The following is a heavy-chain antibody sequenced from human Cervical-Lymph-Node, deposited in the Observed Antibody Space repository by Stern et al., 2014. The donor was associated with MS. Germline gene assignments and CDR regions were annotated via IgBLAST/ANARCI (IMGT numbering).Heavy chain of an antibody. J-gene: IGHJ4*02. Sequence: EVQLLESGGGLVQPGGSLRLSCAASGFTFSSYWMHWVRQAPGKGLVWVSRINSDGRSTSYADSVKGRFTVSRDNAKNTLYLQMNSLRAEDTAVFYCARETGSSSVWLDYWGQGALVTVSS. V-gene: IGHV3-74*01. CDR3: ARETGSSSVWLDY. CDR1: GFTFSSYW. CDR2: INSDGRST. D-gene: IGHD6-6*01.